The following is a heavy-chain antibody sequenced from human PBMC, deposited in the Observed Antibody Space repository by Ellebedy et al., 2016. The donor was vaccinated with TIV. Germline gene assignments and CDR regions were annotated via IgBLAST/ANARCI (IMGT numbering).Heavy chain of an antibody. CDR1: GFTFSSYW. J-gene: IGHJ6*02. D-gene: IGHD2-15*01. Sequence: GESLKISCAASGFTFSSYWMYWVRQAPGKGLVCVSRITNDGSSTTYADSVKGRFTISRDNAKNTLYLQMNSLRAEDTAVYYCATGRDCSRGTCDGFPYYGMDVWGQGTTVTASS. CDR2: ITNDGSST. CDR3: ATGRDCSRGTCDGFPYYGMDV. V-gene: IGHV3-74*03.